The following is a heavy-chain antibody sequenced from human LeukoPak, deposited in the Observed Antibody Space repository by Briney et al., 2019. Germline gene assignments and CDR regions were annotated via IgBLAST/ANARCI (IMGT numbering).Heavy chain of an antibody. D-gene: IGHD3-10*01. Sequence: SETLSLTCSVSGGSLSSYYWSWIRQPAGKGLEWIGRTYSSGSTNYNPSLTTRVTMSLDTSKNQFSLNLTTVTAADTAVYYCARTSARGAQFDYWGQGTLVTVSS. CDR2: TYSSGST. V-gene: IGHV4-4*07. J-gene: IGHJ4*02. CDR1: GGSLSSYY. CDR3: ARTSARGAQFDY.